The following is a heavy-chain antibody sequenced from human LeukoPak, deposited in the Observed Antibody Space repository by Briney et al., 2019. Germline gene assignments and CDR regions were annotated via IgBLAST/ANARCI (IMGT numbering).Heavy chain of an antibody. J-gene: IGHJ5*02. CDR1: GGSISSYY. V-gene: IGHV4-59*08. Sequence: SETLSLTCTVSGGSISSYYWSWIRQPPGKGLEWIGYIYYSGSTNYNPSLKSRVTISVDTSKNQFPLKLSSVTAADTAVYYCARQTLGGRFHGNWFDPWGQGTLVTVSS. CDR2: IYYSGST. CDR3: ARQTLGGRFHGNWFDP. D-gene: IGHD2-15*01.